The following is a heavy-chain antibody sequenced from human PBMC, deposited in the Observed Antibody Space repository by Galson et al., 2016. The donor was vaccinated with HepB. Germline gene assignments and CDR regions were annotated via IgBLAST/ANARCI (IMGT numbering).Heavy chain of an antibody. CDR3: ASASVWGDY. CDR1: GITFSRYS. J-gene: IGHJ4*02. CDR2: ISSSSSSTK. Sequence: SLRLSCAASGITFSRYSMNWVRQAPGKGLEWVSYISSSSSSTKYYADSVKGRFTISRDNAKNSLYLQMNSLRVEDTAVYYCASASVWGDYWGQGTPVTVSS. V-gene: IGHV3-48*01. D-gene: IGHD3-16*01.